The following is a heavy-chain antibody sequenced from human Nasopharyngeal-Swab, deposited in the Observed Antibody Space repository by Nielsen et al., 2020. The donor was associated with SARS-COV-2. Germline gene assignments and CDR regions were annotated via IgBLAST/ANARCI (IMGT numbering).Heavy chain of an antibody. CDR1: GYTFTSYY. J-gene: IGHJ6*02. Sequence: ASVKVSCKASGYTFTSYYMHWVRQAPAQGLEWMGIINPSGGSTSYAQKFPGRVTMTRDTSTSTAYMELSSLRSEDTAVYYCPSWDGFSLYYGMDVWGQGTTVTVSS. CDR2: INPSGGST. V-gene: IGHV1-46*01. CDR3: PSWDGFSLYYGMDV. D-gene: IGHD3-3*01.